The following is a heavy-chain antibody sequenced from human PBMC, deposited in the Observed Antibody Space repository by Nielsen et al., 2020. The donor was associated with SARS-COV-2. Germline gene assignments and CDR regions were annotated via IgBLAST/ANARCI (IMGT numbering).Heavy chain of an antibody. Sequence: ASVKVSCKVSGYTLTELSMHWVRQAPGKGLEWMGGFDPEDGETIYAQKFQGRVTMTEDTSTDTAYMELSSLRSDDTAVYYCARDPLRGYSYGVDYWGQGTLVTVSS. J-gene: IGHJ4*02. CDR1: GYTLTELS. V-gene: IGHV1-24*01. CDR3: ARDPLRGYSYGVDY. CDR2: FDPEDGET. D-gene: IGHD5-18*01.